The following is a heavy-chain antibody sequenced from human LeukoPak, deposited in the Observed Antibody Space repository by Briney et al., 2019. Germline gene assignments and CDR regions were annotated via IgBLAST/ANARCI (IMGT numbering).Heavy chain of an antibody. V-gene: IGHV3-48*03. D-gene: IGHD2-21*01. CDR3: ARVYPYGGAEEY. J-gene: IGHJ4*02. CDR2: ISSSGSTI. Sequence: GGSLRLSCAASGFTFSSYEMNWVRQAPGKGLEWVSYISSSGSTIYYADSVKGRFTISRDNAKNSLYLQMNSLRAEDTAVYYCARVYPYGGAEEYWGQGTLVTVSS. CDR1: GFTFSSYE.